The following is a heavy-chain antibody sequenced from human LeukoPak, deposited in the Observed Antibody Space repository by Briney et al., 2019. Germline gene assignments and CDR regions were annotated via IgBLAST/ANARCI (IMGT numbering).Heavy chain of an antibody. J-gene: IGHJ3*02. V-gene: IGHV4-30-4*01. CDR2: IYYSGST. Sequence: SETLSLTCTVSGGSINSGAYYWSWIRQPPGKGLEWIGYIYYSGSTYYNPSLKSRVTISVDTSKNQFSLKLSSVTAADTAVYYCARERLYDSSGYYSFADAFDIWGQGTMVTVSS. CDR3: ARERLYDSSGYYSFADAFDI. D-gene: IGHD3-22*01. CDR1: GGSINSGAYY.